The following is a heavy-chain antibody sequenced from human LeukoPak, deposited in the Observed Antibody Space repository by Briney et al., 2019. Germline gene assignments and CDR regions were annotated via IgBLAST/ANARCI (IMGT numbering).Heavy chain of an antibody. V-gene: IGHV3-74*01. D-gene: IGHD3-10*01. CDR3: ARVSGLGMNEYYQH. J-gene: IGHJ1*01. CDR2: INNEGTTI. CDR1: GLTFSNSW. Sequence: PGGSLRLSCEASGLTFSNSWMHWVRQAPGKGPVWVSRINNEGTTISYADSVKGRFTISRDNAKNTLYLQMNSLRAEDTAVYYCARVSGLGMNEYYQHWGQGTLVTVAS.